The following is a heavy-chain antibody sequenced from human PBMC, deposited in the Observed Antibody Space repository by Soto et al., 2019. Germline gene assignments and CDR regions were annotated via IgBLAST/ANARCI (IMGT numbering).Heavy chain of an antibody. CDR3: ARGDSGSYLREGLGYYYVMDI. CDR2: IFHSGST. Sequence: QVRLQESGPGLVKPSGTLSLACVVSGGSISGDYWWTWVRQSPGKGLEWLGEIFHSGSTNSNRYRKARVTLSVDKSKREFSLNLTSVTAADTAVYYCARGDSGSYLREGLGYYYVMDIWGQGTTVTVSS. CDR1: GGSISGDYW. J-gene: IGHJ6*02. D-gene: IGHD1-26*01. V-gene: IGHV4-4*02.